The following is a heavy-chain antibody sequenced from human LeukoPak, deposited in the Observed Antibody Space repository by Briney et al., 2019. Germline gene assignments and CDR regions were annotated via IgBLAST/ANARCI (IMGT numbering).Heavy chain of an antibody. CDR2: IIPILGIA. CDR3: ARGGYCSGGSCFDLFDY. CDR1: GGTFSSYA. V-gene: IGHV1-69*04. D-gene: IGHD2-15*01. Sequence: ASVKVSCKASGGTFSSYAISWVRQAPGQGREWMGRIIPILGIANYTQKFQGRVTITADKSTSTAYMELRSLRSEDTAVYYCARGGYCSGGSCFDLFDYWGQGTLVTVSS. J-gene: IGHJ4*02.